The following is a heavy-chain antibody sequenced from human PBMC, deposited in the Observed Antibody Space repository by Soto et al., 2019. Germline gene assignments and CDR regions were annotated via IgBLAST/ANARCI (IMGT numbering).Heavy chain of an antibody. V-gene: IGHV3-30*03. Sequence: GGSLRLSCAASGFTFSSYGMHWVRQAPGKGLEWVAVISYDGSNKYYADSVKGRFTISRDNSKNSLYLQMNSLRAEDTAVYYCAREADILNSSEPWGQGTLVTVAS. CDR2: ISYDGSNK. CDR1: GFTFSSYG. CDR3: AREADILNSSEP. J-gene: IGHJ5*02. D-gene: IGHD3-9*01.